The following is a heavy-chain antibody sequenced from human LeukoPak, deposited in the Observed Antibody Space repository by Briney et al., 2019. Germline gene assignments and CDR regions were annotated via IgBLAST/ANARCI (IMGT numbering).Heavy chain of an antibody. J-gene: IGHJ4*02. CDR3: ARHRFYGSGSYPV. Sequence: SETLSLTCTVSGGSISSYYWSWIRQPPGKGLEWIGYIYTSGSTNYNPSLKSRVTISVDTSKNQFSLKLSSVTAADAAVYYCARHRFYGSGSYPVWGQGTLVTVSS. CDR2: IYTSGST. CDR1: GGSISSYY. V-gene: IGHV4-4*09. D-gene: IGHD3-10*01.